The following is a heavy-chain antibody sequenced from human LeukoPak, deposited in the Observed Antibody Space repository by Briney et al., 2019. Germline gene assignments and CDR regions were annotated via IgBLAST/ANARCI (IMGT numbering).Heavy chain of an antibody. CDR1: GYTFTGYY. CDR3: AREYYYGSGSYLPAYDY. V-gene: IGHV1-2*02. J-gene: IGHJ4*02. D-gene: IGHD3-10*01. CDR2: INPNSGGT. Sequence: GASVKVSCKASGYTFTGYYMHWVRQAPGQGLEWMGWINPNSGGTNYAQKFQGRVTMTRDTSISTAYMELSRLRSDDTAVYYCAREYYYGSGSYLPAYDYWGQGTLVTVSS.